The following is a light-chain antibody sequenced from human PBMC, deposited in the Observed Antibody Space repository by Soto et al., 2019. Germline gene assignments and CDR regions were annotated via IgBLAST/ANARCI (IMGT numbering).Light chain of an antibody. J-gene: IGKJ4*01. CDR3: QQYSDWPPLT. CDR1: RSVSSD. V-gene: IGKV3-15*01. CDR2: AAS. Sequence: ELRMSQSPATLSVKPGERATLSCRASRSVSSDLAWYQQKPGQAPRLLIYAASTRATGVPARFSGSGSGTDFTLTINSLQSEDFAVYFCQQYSDWPPLTFGGGSKVDIK.